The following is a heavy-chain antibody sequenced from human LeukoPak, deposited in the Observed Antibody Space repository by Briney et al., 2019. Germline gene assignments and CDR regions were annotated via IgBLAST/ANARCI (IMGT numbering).Heavy chain of an antibody. CDR1: GITFGSYG. CDR2: ISSSSSTI. J-gene: IGHJ1*01. Sequence: GGSLRLSCAASGITFGSYGMNWDRQAPGKGLEWVSYISSSSSTIKYADSVKGRFTISRDNAKNSLYLQMKSLRDEDTAVYYCARDEAGFEYFQHWGQGTLVTASS. CDR3: ARDEAGFEYFQH. V-gene: IGHV3-48*02.